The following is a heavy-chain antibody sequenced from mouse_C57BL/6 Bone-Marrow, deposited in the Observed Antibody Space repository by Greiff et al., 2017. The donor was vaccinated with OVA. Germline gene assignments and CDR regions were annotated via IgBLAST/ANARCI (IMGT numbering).Heavy chain of an antibody. Sequence: QVQLQQPGAELVKPGASVKMSCKASGYTFTSYWITWVKQRPGQGLEWIGDFYPGSGSTHYIEKLKSKATLTVDTASSKANMQLSGLTAVDSAVNDCARSGGRGFAYWGQGTMVTVSA. V-gene: IGHV1-55*01. D-gene: IGHD3-3*01. CDR1: GYTFTSYW. J-gene: IGHJ3*01. CDR2: FYPGSGST. CDR3: ARSGGRGFAY.